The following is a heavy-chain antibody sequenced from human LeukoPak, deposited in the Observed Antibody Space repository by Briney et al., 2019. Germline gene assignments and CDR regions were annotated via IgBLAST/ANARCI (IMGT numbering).Heavy chain of an antibody. CDR1: GLTFSDYL. CDR3: LGGLGSSGYVY. V-gene: IGHV3-74*01. J-gene: IGHJ4*02. D-gene: IGHD3-22*01. CDR2: INSDGTDT. Sequence: PGGSLRLSCAAFGLTFSDYLMYWVRQGPGRGLVWVSHINSDGTDTNYADSVKGRFTISRDNAKNTLYLQMSSLRSEDTAVYYCLGGLGSSGYVYWGQGTVVTVSS.